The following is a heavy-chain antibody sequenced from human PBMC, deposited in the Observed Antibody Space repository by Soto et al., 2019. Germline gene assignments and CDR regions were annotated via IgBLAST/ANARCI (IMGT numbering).Heavy chain of an antibody. CDR1: GLTFSGST. D-gene: IGHD3-10*01. J-gene: IGHJ4*02. CDR3: TRQNGDFFEY. Sequence: GGSLRLSCATSGLTFSGSTMHWVRQASGKGLEWVGHIRTKANRYATVYAESLKGRFTISRDDSKNTAYLQVDSLKTEDTAVYYCTRQNGDFFEYWGQGALVTVSS. CDR2: IRTKANRYAT. V-gene: IGHV3-73*01.